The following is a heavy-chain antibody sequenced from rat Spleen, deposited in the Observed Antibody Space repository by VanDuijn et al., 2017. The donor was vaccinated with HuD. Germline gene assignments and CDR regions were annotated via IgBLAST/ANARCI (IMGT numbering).Heavy chain of an antibody. J-gene: IGHJ2*01. V-gene: IGHV5-17*01. CDR2: IIYDGSNT. D-gene: IGHD1-4*01. CDR3: AREAGIPFHYFDY. Sequence: EVQLVESGGGLVQPGRSLKLSCAASGFTFSDYAVAWVRQAPKKGLEWVASIIYDGSNTYYRDSVKGRFTISRDNAKSTLYLQMDSLRSEETATYYCAREAGIPFHYFDYWGQGVMVTVSS. CDR1: GFTFSDYA.